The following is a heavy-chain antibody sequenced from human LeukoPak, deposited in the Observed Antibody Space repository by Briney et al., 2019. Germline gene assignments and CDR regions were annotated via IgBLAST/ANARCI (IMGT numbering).Heavy chain of an antibody. V-gene: IGHV3-9*01. CDR2: ISWNSGSI. CDR1: GFTFDDYA. Sequence: GGSLRLSCAASGFTFDDYAICWVRQAPGKGLERVSGISWNSGSIGYADSVKGRFTISRDNAKNSLYLQMNSLRAEDTALYYCAKDSGIWYFGAFDIWGQGTMVTVSS. CDR3: AKDSGIWYFGAFDI. J-gene: IGHJ3*02. D-gene: IGHD3-3*01.